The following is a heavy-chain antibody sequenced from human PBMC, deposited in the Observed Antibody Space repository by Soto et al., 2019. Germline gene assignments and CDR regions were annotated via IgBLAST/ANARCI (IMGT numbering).Heavy chain of an antibody. V-gene: IGHV1-69*13. D-gene: IGHD3-16*01. Sequence: ASVKVSCKASGGTFSSYAISWVRQAPGQGLEWMGGIIPIFGTANYAQKFQGRVTITADESTSTAYMELSSLRSEDTAVYYCARIGLWRLPRNYYYYGMDVWGQGTTVTVSS. CDR3: ARIGLWRLPRNYYYYGMDV. J-gene: IGHJ6*02. CDR2: IIPIFGTA. CDR1: GGTFSSYA.